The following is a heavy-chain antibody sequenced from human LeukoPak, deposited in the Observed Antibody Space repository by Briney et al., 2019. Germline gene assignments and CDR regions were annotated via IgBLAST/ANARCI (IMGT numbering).Heavy chain of an antibody. CDR3: ARMSGRESSGYYLDY. CDR2: IYYSGST. Sequence: PSQTLSLTCTVSGGSINSGDYYWSWIRQHPGKGLEWTGYIYYSGSTYYNPSLKSRVTISADTSKNHFSLKLSSVTAADTAVYYCARMSGRESSGYYLDYWGQGTLVTVSS. D-gene: IGHD3-22*01. J-gene: IGHJ4*02. CDR1: GGSINSGDYY. V-gene: IGHV4-31*03.